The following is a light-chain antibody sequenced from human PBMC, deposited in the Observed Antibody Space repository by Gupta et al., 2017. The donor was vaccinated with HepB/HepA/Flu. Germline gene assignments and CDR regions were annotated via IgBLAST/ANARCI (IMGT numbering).Light chain of an antibody. V-gene: IGKV1-33*01. CDR2: DAS. Sequence: DIQLTQSPSSMSTSLGDRVTITCQASEDIDIYLSWYQQKPGKAPKLLSYDASNLEVGVPSRFSGSGSGTEFSFTISSLQPEDIATYYCQQCDSLPITFGQGTRLDIK. CDR1: EDIDIY. CDR3: QQCDSLPIT. J-gene: IGKJ5*01.